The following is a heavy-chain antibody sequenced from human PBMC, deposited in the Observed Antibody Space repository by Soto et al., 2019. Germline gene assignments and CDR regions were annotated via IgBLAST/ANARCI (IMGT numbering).Heavy chain of an antibody. CDR1: GFTVSSNY. V-gene: IGHV3-66*01. CDR2: IYSGGST. J-gene: IGHJ3*02. D-gene: IGHD3-9*01. Sequence: GGSLRLSCAASGFTVSSNYMSWVRQAPGKGLEWVSVIYSGGSTYYADSVKGRFTISRDNSKNTLYLQMNSLRAEDTAVYYCARDLVTYDILTGYPLDAFDIWGQGTMVTVSS. CDR3: ARDLVTYDILTGYPLDAFDI.